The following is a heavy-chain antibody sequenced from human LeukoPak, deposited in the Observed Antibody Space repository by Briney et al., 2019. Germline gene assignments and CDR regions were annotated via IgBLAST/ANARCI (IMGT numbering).Heavy chain of an antibody. V-gene: IGHV3-74*01. J-gene: IGHJ3*02. D-gene: IGHD1-26*01. Sequence: PGGSLRLSCVASGFTFSSRWMHWVRQGPGKGLVWVSRIKSDGRSTNYADSVKGRFTISRDDAKNTLYLQMNSLRAEDTAVYYCARGGRPPEALGDTFDIWGQGTLVTVSS. CDR3: ARGGRPPEALGDTFDI. CDR1: GFTFSSRW. CDR2: IKSDGRST.